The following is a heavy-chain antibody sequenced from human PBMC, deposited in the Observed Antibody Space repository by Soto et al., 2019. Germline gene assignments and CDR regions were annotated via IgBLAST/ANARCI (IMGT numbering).Heavy chain of an antibody. CDR1: GCSISSGGYY. J-gene: IGHJ6*03. CDR3: ARDVLRLEGDYYYMDV. Sequence: TSETLSLTCTFSGCSISSGGYYWSWIRQHPGKGLEWIGYIYYSGSTYYNPSLKSRVTISVDTSKNQFSLKLSSVTAADMAVYYCARDVLRLEGDYYYMDVWGKGTTVTVSS. V-gene: IGHV4-31*03. CDR2: IYYSGST.